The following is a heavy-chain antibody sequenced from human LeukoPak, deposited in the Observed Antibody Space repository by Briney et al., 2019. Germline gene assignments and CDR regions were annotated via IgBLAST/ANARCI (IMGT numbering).Heavy chain of an antibody. J-gene: IGHJ4*02. CDR3: ARGPLGWFGPHSSGY. Sequence: PSETLSLTCTVSGYSISSGYYWGWIRQPPGKGLEWIGSIYHSGSTYYNPSLKSRVTISVDTSKNQFSLKLSSVTAADTAVYYCARGPLGWFGPHSSGYWGQGTLVTVSS. V-gene: IGHV4-38-2*02. D-gene: IGHD3-10*01. CDR1: GYSISSGYY. CDR2: IYHSGST.